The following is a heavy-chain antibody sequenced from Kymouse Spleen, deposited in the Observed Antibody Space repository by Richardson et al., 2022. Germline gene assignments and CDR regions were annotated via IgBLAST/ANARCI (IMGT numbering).Heavy chain of an antibody. CDR1: GGSISSSSYY. Sequence: QLQLQESGPGLVKPSETLSLTCTVSGGSISSSSYYWGWIRQPPGKGLEWIGSIYYSGSTYYNPSLKSRVTISVDTSKNQFSLKLSSVTAADTAVYYCARRWYSSGGFDYWGQGTLVTVSS. V-gene: IGHV4-39*01. CDR3: ARRWYSSGGFDY. CDR2: IYYSGST. J-gene: IGHJ4*02. D-gene: IGHD6-19*01.